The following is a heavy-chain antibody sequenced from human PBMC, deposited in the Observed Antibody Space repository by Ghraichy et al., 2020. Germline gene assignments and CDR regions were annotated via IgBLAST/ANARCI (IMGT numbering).Heavy chain of an antibody. Sequence: SETLSLTCAVYGGSFSGYYWSWIRQPPGKGLEWIGEINHSGSTNYNPSLKSRVTISVDTSKNQFSPKLSSVTAADTAVYYCARGLVIGLFDYWGQGTLVTVSS. D-gene: IGHD3-9*01. V-gene: IGHV4-34*01. CDR3: ARGLVIGLFDY. J-gene: IGHJ4*02. CDR1: GGSFSGYY. CDR2: INHSGST.